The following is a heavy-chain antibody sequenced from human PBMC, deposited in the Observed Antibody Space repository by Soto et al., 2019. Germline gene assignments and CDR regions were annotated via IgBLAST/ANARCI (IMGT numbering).Heavy chain of an antibody. Sequence: QVQLVQSGAEVKKPGSSVKVSCKASGGTFSSYTISWVRQAPGQGLEWMGRIIPILGIANYAQKFQGRVTITADKSTSTAYMELSSLRSEDMAVYYCARGEVACTRMGYYWGHGPLVTVSS. CDR2: IIPILGIA. J-gene: IGHJ4*01. CDR1: GGTFSSYT. CDR3: ARGEVACTRMGYY. D-gene: IGHD6-19*01. V-gene: IGHV1-69*02.